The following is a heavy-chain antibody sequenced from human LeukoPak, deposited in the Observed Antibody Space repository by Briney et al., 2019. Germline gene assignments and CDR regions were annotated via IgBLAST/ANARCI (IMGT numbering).Heavy chain of an antibody. CDR1: GFTFSSYA. Sequence: PGGSLRLSCAASGFTFSSYAMSWVRQAPGKGLEWVSAVSGSGGSTYYADSVKGRFTISRDNSKNTLYLQMNSLRAEDTAVYYCAKDQSGVLSGMDVWGKGTTVTVSS. V-gene: IGHV3-23*01. CDR3: AKDQSGVLSGMDV. D-gene: IGHD5-12*01. CDR2: VSGSGGST. J-gene: IGHJ6*04.